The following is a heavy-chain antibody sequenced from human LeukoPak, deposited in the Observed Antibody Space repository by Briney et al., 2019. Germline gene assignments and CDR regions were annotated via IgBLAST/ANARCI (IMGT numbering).Heavy chain of an antibody. D-gene: IGHD5-18*01. V-gene: IGHV1-2*02. CDR2: INPNSGGT. Sequence: ASVKVSCKASGYTFTGYYMHWVRQAPGQGLEWMGWINPNSGGTNYAQKFQGRVTITRDKSISTAYMELSRLRADDTAVYYCARCIVTAEDYYYYYYMDVWGKGTTVTVSS. CDR1: GYTFTGYY. J-gene: IGHJ6*03. CDR3: ARCIVTAEDYYYYYYMDV.